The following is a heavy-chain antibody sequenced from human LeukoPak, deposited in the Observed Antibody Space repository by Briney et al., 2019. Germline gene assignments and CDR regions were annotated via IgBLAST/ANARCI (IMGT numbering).Heavy chain of an antibody. CDR1: GYTFTGYY. D-gene: IGHD3-10*01. Sequence: ASVKVSCKTSGYTFTGYYIHWVRQAPGQGLEWMGWINPNSGVTYLPQKFQGRVSMTKDTSISTAYMELSRLRSDDTAVYYCARDLSDRGVTLGGFDYWGQGTLVTVSS. J-gene: IGHJ4*02. CDR2: INPNSGVT. CDR3: ARDLSDRGVTLGGFDY. V-gene: IGHV1-2*02.